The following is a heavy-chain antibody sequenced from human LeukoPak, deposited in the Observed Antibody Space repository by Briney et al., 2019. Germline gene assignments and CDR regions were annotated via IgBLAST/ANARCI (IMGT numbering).Heavy chain of an antibody. CDR2: MDPKSGGT. J-gene: IGHJ4*02. V-gene: IGHV1-2*02. Sequence: ASVKVSCKASGYTFTGYYIHWVRQAPGHGLEWMGWMDPKSGGTNFTQSLQGRVTLTRDTSRSTAYMELNTLRSDDTAVYYCARGHDSSGLYPWVPDFWGQGTLVTVSS. CDR3: ARGHDSSGLYPWVPDF. CDR1: GYTFTGYY. D-gene: IGHD6-19*01.